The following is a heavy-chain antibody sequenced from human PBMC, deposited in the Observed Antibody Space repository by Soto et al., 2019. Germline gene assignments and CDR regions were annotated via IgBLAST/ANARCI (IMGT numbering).Heavy chain of an antibody. CDR3: ARADSGYVHGYYYYLMDV. CDR1: GFTFSSYS. D-gene: IGHD5-12*01. CDR2: ISSSSSTI. Sequence: GGSLRLSCAASGFTFSSYSMNWVRQAPGKGLEWVSYISSSSSTIYYADSVKGRLTISRDNAKNSLYLQMNSLRAEDTAVYYCARADSGYVHGYYYYLMDVWGQGTTVTVSS. V-gene: IGHV3-48*01. J-gene: IGHJ6*02.